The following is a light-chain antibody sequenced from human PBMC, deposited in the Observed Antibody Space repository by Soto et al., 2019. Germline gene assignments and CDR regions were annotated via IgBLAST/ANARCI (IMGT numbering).Light chain of an antibody. V-gene: IGKV3-20*01. CDR1: QSVSSGY. J-gene: IGKJ5*01. CDR3: QQYSSSPSIT. CDR2: GAS. Sequence: EIVLTQSPGTLSLSPGERATLSCRASQSVSSGYLAWYQQKPGQAPRLLIYGASTRATGIPDRFSGSGSGTDFTLTISRLEPEDFAVYYCQQYSSSPSITFGQGTRLGIK.